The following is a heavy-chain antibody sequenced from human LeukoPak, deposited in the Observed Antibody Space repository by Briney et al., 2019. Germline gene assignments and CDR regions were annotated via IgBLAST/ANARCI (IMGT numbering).Heavy chain of an antibody. CDR3: ARSYRGYSYGNFDH. J-gene: IGHJ4*02. D-gene: IGHD5-18*01. CDR2: IYYSGST. CDR1: GGSVSSYY. Sequence: PSETLSLTCTVSGGSVSSYYWNWIRQPPGKGLEWIGYIYYSGSTNYNPSLKSRVTISVDTSKNQFSLKLSSVTAADTAVYYCARSYRGYSYGNFDHWGQGTLVTVSS. V-gene: IGHV4-59*08.